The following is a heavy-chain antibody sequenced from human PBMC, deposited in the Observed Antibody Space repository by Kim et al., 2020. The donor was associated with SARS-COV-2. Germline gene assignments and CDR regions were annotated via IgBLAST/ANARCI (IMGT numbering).Heavy chain of an antibody. CDR1: GGTFSSYA. CDR3: ARGKRFEGINVDTAMVSPFDY. D-gene: IGHD5-18*01. CDR2: IIPIFGTA. V-gene: IGHV1-69*13. J-gene: IGHJ4*02. Sequence: SVKVSCKASGGTFSSYAISWVRQAPGQGLEWMGGIIPIFGTANYAQKFQGRVTITADESTSTAYMELSSLRSEDTAVYYCARGKRFEGINVDTAMVSPFDYWGQGTLVTVSS.